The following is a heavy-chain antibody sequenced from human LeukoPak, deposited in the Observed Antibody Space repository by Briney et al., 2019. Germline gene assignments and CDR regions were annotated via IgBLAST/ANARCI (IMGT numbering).Heavy chain of an antibody. Sequence: PGGSLRLSCAASGFTFSSYAMSWVRQAPGKGLEWVSAISGSGGSTYYADSVKGRFTISRDNSKSMVYLQMDRLRAEDTAVYYCARCKGGWSDHFYGMDVWGQGTTVTVSS. J-gene: IGHJ6*02. CDR3: ARCKGGWSDHFYGMDV. D-gene: IGHD6-19*01. CDR2: ISGSGGST. V-gene: IGHV3-23*01. CDR1: GFTFSSYA.